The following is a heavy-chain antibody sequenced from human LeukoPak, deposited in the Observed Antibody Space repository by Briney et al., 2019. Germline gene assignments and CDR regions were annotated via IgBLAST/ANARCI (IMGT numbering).Heavy chain of an antibody. D-gene: IGHD3-22*01. CDR3: AKDRDPGYFDP. V-gene: IGHV3-23*01. CDR2: ISGSGGST. J-gene: IGHJ5*02. CDR1: GFTFSSYA. Sequence: GGSLRLSCAASGFTFSSYAMSWVRQAPGKGLEWVSAISGSGGSTYYADSVKGRFTISRDNSKNTLNLQMNSLRVDDTAIYYCAKDRDPGYFDPWGQGTLVTVSP.